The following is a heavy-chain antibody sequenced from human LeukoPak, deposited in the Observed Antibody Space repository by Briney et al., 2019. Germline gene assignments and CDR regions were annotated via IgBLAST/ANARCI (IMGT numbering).Heavy chain of an antibody. CDR1: GGTFSSYA. CDR3: ARGRRSSHRKALDY. D-gene: IGHD1-14*01. V-gene: IGHV1-69*01. J-gene: IGHJ4*02. Sequence: GASVKVSCKASGGTFSSYAISWVRQAPGQGLEWMGGIIPIFGTANYAQKFQGRVTITADESTSTAYMELSSLRSEDTAVYYCARGRRSSHRKALDYWGQGTLVTVSS. CDR2: IIPIFGTA.